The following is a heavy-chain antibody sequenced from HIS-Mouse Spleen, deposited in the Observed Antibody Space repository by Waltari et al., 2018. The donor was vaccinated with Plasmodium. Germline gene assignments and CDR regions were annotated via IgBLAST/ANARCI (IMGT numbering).Heavy chain of an antibody. V-gene: IGHV3-21*01. CDR1: GFTFSRYS. Sequence: EVQLVESGGGLVKPGGSLRLSCAASGFTFSRYSMNWVSQAPGKGLEWVSSISSSSSYIYYADSVKGRFTISRDNAKNSLYLQMNSLRAEDTAVYYCAREDILTAYYNDYWYFDLWGRGTLVTVSS. CDR2: ISSSSSYI. D-gene: IGHD3-9*01. J-gene: IGHJ2*01. CDR3: AREDILTAYYNDYWYFDL.